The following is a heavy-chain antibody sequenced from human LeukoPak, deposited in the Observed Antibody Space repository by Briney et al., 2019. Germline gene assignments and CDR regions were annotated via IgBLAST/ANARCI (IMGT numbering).Heavy chain of an antibody. V-gene: IGHV3-23*01. D-gene: IGHD3-10*01. Sequence: GVSLRLSCAASGFIFSNYAMTWVRQAPGKGLEWVSILGGLSESVYYPDSVKGRFTVSRDNSKDTLYLEINSLRGEDTATYYCARRWLGDPYGMDVWGQGTTVTVSS. CDR2: LGGLSESV. CDR1: GFIFSNYA. J-gene: IGHJ6*02. CDR3: ARRWLGDPYGMDV.